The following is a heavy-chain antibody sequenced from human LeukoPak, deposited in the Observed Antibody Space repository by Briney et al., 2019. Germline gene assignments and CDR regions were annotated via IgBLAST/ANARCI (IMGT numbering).Heavy chain of an antibody. CDR3: ARGRLYTIAARSYYFDY. D-gene: IGHD6-6*01. Sequence: SETLSLTCTVSGVSMSNHYWSWLRQPPGKGLEWIGYIYGSATTKYNPSLSSRVTMSVDTSKNQFSLKLTSVTAADTAVYYCARGRLYTIAARSYYFDYWGQGTLVTVSS. CDR2: IYGSATT. V-gene: IGHV4-59*11. CDR1: GVSMSNHY. J-gene: IGHJ4*02.